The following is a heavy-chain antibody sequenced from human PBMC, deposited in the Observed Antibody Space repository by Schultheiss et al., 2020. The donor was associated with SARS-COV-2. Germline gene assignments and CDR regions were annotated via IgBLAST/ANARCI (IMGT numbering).Heavy chain of an antibody. CDR3: AKEPLNRGRIFLSRCVTAFDF. V-gene: IGHV3-23*01. Sequence: SCAVSGFTLLGYALSWVRQAPGKGLEWVSGISGSGGSTYYADSVKGRFTISRDNSKNTVYLQMNSLRVEDTAIYYCAKEPLNRGRIFLSRCVTAFDFWGQGSLVTVSS. J-gene: IGHJ5*01. D-gene: IGHD2/OR15-2a*01. CDR2: ISGSGGST. CDR1: GFTLLGYA.